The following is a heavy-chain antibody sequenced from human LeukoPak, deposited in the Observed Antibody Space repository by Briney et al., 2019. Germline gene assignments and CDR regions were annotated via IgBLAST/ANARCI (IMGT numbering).Heavy chain of an antibody. CDR2: ISGRGDYT. CDR3: VKRVDGSGSYYIDY. V-gene: IGHV3-23*01. CDR1: GFTFSSYA. J-gene: IGHJ4*02. Sequence: GGSLRLSCAASGFTFSSYAMTWVRQAPGQGLEWVSAISGRGDYTFYADSVKGRFTISRDNSKNTLYLQMNSLRAEDTALYYCVKRVDGSGSYYIDYWAREPWSPSPQ. D-gene: IGHD3-10*01.